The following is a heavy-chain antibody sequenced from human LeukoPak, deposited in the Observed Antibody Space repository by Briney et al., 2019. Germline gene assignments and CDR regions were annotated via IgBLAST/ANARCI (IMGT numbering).Heavy chain of an antibody. V-gene: IGHV3-74*01. D-gene: IGHD2-21*02. CDR3: ARDFGGDCSYDY. CDR1: GFTFSNYW. Sequence: GGSLRLSCAASGFTFSNYWMHWVRQAPGKGLGWVSRINPDGSYTNYADSVEGRFTISRDNAKNTLYLQMDSLTAEDTAVYYCARDFGGDCSYDYWGQGTLVTVSS. J-gene: IGHJ4*02. CDR2: INPDGSYT.